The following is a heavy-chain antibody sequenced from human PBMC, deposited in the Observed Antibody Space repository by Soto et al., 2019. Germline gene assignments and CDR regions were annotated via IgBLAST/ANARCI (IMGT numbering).Heavy chain of an antibody. D-gene: IGHD1-26*01. Sequence: PSETLSLTCTVSGGSISSGGYYWSWIRQHPGKGLEWIGYIYYSGSTYYNPSLKSRVTISVDTSKNQFSLKLSSVTAADTAVYYCARVIGWELLGVWYFDYWGQGTLVTVSS. J-gene: IGHJ4*02. CDR2: IYYSGST. CDR3: ARVIGWELLGVWYFDY. V-gene: IGHV4-31*03. CDR1: GGSISSGGYY.